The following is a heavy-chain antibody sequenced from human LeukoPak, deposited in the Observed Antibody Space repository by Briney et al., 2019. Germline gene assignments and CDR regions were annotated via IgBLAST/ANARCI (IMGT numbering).Heavy chain of an antibody. Sequence: PSETLSLTCTVSGGSVSSGSYYWSWIRQPPGKGLEWIGYIYYSGSTNYNPSLKSRGTISVDTSKNQFSLKLSSVTAADTAVYYCARGNGVVPAATLFDPWGQGTLVTVSS. CDR2: IYYSGST. CDR3: ARGNGVVPAATLFDP. CDR1: GGSVSSGSYY. D-gene: IGHD2-2*01. V-gene: IGHV4-61*01. J-gene: IGHJ5*02.